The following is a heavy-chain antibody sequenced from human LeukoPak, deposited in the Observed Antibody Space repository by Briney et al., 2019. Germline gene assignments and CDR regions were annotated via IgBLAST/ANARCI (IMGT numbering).Heavy chain of an antibody. D-gene: IGHD7-27*01. Sequence: PSETLSLTCTVSGGAISSYFWSWIRQPPGKGLEWIGYISYSGRTNYNPSLKSRVTISVDTSKNQFSLRLSSVTAADTAVYYCARKTGDLYYFDYWGQGTLVTVSS. CDR2: ISYSGRT. J-gene: IGHJ4*02. CDR1: GGAISSYF. V-gene: IGHV4-59*01. CDR3: ARKTGDLYYFDY.